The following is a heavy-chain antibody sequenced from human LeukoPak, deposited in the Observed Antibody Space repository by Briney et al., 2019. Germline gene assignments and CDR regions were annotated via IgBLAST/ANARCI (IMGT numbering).Heavy chain of an antibody. Sequence: SETLSLTCTVSGGSISSYYWSWIRQPPGKGLEWIGYIYTSGSTNYNPSLKGRVTISVDKSKNQFSLKLNSMTAADTAVYYCARGRGWLRLLFDYGGQGTLVTVSA. V-gene: IGHV4-4*09. D-gene: IGHD5-12*01. CDR3: ARGRGWLRLLFDY. CDR1: GGSISSYY. J-gene: IGHJ4*02. CDR2: IYTSGST.